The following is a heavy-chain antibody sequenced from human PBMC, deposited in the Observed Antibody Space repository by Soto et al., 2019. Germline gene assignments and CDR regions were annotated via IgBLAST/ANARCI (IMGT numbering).Heavy chain of an antibody. D-gene: IGHD3-22*01. CDR2: IYPGDSDT. Sequence: GRSLKISCQGSGYSFTSYWIGWVRQPPGKGLEQMGIIYPGDSDTRHSTSYQGQVTISADKNISTAYLQRSTLKVSDSAIYYCARGDYYYSSGYYCLLAQAFEIWGQGTMVTAS. V-gene: IGHV5-51*01. J-gene: IGHJ3*02. CDR1: GYSFTSYW. CDR3: ARGDYYYSSGYYCLLAQAFEI.